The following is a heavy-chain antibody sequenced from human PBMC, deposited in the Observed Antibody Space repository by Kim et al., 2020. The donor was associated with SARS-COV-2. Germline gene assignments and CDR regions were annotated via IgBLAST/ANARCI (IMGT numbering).Heavy chain of an antibody. D-gene: IGHD1-26*01. Sequence: GRFTISRDNSKNTLYLQMNSLRAEDTAVYYCAKDPVGATRGYYYYYGMDVWGQGTTVTVSS. CDR3: AKDPVGATRGYYYYYGMDV. J-gene: IGHJ6*02. V-gene: IGHV3-23*01.